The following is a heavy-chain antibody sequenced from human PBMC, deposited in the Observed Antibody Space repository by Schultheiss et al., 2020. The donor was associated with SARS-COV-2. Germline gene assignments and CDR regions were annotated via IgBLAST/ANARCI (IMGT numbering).Heavy chain of an antibody. J-gene: IGHJ5*02. V-gene: IGHV4-30-4*01. CDR3: ARDGYDFWSGYQNNWFDP. D-gene: IGHD3-3*01. Sequence: SETLSLTCTVSGGSISSGDYYWSWIRQPPGKGLEWIGYIYYSGSTYYNPSLKSRVTISVDTSKNQFSLKLSSVTAADTAVYYCARDGYDFWSGYQNNWFDPWGQGTLVTVSS. CDR2: IYYSGST. CDR1: GGSISSGDYY.